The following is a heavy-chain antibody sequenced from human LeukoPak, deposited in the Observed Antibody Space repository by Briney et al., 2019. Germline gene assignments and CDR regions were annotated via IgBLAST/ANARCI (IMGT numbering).Heavy chain of an antibody. CDR2: ISGSGGST. Sequence: PGGSLRLSCAASGFTFSSYAMSWVRQAPGKGLEWVSAISGSGGSTYYADSVKGRFTISRDNSKNTLYLQMNSLRAEDTAVYYCASTYDYGEDYYYYGMDVWGQGTTVTVSS. J-gene: IGHJ6*02. V-gene: IGHV3-23*01. CDR1: GFTFSSYA. D-gene: IGHD4-17*01. CDR3: ASTYDYGEDYYYYGMDV.